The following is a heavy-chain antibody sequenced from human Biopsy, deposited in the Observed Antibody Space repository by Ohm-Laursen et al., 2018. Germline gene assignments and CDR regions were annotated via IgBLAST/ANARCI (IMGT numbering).Heavy chain of an antibody. V-gene: IGHV1-24*01. Sequence: GASVKVSCKVSGYTLTELSIHWVRQTGGKGLEWMGGFDREERKTVYAEKFQGRVTMTEDTSTDTVYMEVTSLRSDDTAVYYCARDALGGGSYRFFYWGQGSLVTVSS. D-gene: IGHD1-26*01. J-gene: IGHJ4*02. CDR2: FDREERKT. CDR1: GYTLTELS. CDR3: ARDALGGGSYRFFY.